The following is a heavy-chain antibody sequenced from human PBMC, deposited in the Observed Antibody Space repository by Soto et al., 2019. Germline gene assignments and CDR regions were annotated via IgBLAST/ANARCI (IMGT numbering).Heavy chain of an antibody. CDR1: GGTFSSYS. CDR3: ARAKDWNDRYYFDY. D-gene: IGHD1-1*01. V-gene: IGHV1-69*13. J-gene: IGHJ4*02. Sequence: SVNVSCKSSGGTFSSYSISWVRQAPGQGLEWMGGIIPIFGTANYAQKFQGRVTITADESTSTAYMELSSLRSEDTAVYYCARAKDWNDRYYFDYWGQGTLVTVSS. CDR2: IIPIFGTA.